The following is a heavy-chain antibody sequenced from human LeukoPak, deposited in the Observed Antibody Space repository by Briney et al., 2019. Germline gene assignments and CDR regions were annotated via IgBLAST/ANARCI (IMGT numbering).Heavy chain of an antibody. CDR2: LNENGKKR. Sequence: GGSLRLSCEASGFTFSSYEMSWVRQAPGKGLEWVSGLNENGKKRDYADSVKGRFTISRDNSKNTLYLQMNSLRAEDTAVYYCAKDASPYYYDSSGLRNWFDPWGQGTLVTVSS. D-gene: IGHD3-22*01. J-gene: IGHJ5*02. CDR3: AKDASPYYYDSSGLRNWFDP. V-gene: IGHV3-23*01. CDR1: GFTFSSYE.